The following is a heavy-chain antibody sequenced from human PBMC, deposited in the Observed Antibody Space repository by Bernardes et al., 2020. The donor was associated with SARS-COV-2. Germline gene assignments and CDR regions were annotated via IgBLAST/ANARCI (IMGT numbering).Heavy chain of an antibody. CDR2: IDWDDDK. J-gene: IGHJ6*02. Sequence: SGPTLVKPTQTLTLTCTFSGFSLSTSGMCVSWIRQPPGKALEWLARIDWDDDKYYSTSLKTRLTISKDTSKNQVVLTMTNMDPVDTATYYCARDLMVPAAIPFVYYGMDVWGQGTTVTVSS. CDR3: ARDLMVPAAIPFVYYGMDV. V-gene: IGHV2-70*11. CDR1: GFSLSTSGMC. D-gene: IGHD2-2*02.